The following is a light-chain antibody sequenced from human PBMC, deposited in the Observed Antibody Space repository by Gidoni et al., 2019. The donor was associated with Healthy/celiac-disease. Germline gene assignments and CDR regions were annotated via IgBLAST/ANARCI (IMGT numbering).Light chain of an antibody. Sequence: QAVVTQEPSLTVSPGGTVTLTCGSSPGSVTSGHYPYWFQQKPGQAPSTLIYDTSTKHSWTPARFSGSLLGGKAALTLSGAQPEDEAEYYCLLSYNGGDVVFGGGTKLTVL. CDR1: PGSVTSGHY. V-gene: IGLV7-46*01. CDR3: LLSYNGGDVV. J-gene: IGLJ2*01. CDR2: DTS.